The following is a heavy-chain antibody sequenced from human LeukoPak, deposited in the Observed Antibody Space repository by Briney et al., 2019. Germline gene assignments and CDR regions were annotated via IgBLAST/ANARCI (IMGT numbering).Heavy chain of an antibody. CDR1: GYTFTSYY. CDR3: AREGITIFGVVITEYYFDY. V-gene: IGHV1-46*01. D-gene: IGHD3-3*01. CDR2: INPSGGST. Sequence: ASVKVPCKASGYTFTSYYMHWVRQAPGQGLEWMGIINPSGGSTSYAQKFQGRVTMTRDTSTSTVYMELSSLRSEDTAVYYCAREGITIFGVVITEYYFDYWGQGTLVTVSS. J-gene: IGHJ4*02.